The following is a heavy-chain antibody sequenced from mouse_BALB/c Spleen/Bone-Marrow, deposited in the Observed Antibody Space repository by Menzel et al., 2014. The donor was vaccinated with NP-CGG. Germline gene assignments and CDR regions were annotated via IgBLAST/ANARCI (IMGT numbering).Heavy chain of an antibody. Sequence: EVKLVESGGGLVQPKGSLRLSCAAPGFTFNANAMNWVRQAPGKGLEWVARIRRESNNYATYYADSVKDRFTISRDDSQSMLYLQMNNLKTEDTAMYYCVGYSFAYWGQGTLVTVSA. J-gene: IGHJ3*01. CDR1: GFTFNANA. D-gene: IGHD1-1*01. CDR2: IRRESNNYAT. CDR3: VGYSFAY. V-gene: IGHV10S3*01.